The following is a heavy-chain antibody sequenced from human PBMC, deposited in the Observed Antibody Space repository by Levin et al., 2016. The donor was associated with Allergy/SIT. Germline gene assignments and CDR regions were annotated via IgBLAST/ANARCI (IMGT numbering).Heavy chain of an antibody. CDR2: INPNSGGT. J-gene: IGHJ6*02. Sequence: ASVKVSCKASGYTFTGYYMHWVRQAPGQGLEWMGWINPNSGGTNYAQKFQGWVTMTRDTSISTAYMELSRLRSEDTAVYYCARVPCSGGSCYPRKYGMDVWGQGTTVTVSS. CDR3: ARVPCSGGSCYPRKYGMDV. D-gene: IGHD2-15*01. CDR1: GYTFTGYY. V-gene: IGHV1-2*04.